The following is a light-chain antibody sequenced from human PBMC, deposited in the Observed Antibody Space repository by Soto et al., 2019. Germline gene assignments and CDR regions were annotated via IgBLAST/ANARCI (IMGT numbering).Light chain of an antibody. Sequence: QSALTQPASVSGSPGQSITISCTGISGDVGDYNYVSWYQHHPGKAPKLIIYDVSNRPSGVSNRFSGSKSGNTAFLTISGLQTEDETDYYCNSYTSSSALSVFGTGTKVTVL. CDR2: DVS. CDR3: NSYTSSSALSV. V-gene: IGLV2-14*01. J-gene: IGLJ1*01. CDR1: SGDVGDYNY.